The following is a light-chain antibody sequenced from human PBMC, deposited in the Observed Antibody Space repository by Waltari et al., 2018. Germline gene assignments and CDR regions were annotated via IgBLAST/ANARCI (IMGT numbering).Light chain of an antibody. J-gene: IGKJ1*01. Sequence: DIQMTQSPSSLSASVGVRITITCRASQDISSYLAWYQHRPGKVPKLLIYAASTLQSVGPSRFSVSGSGTDFTLTISNLQPEDFATYYCQQGSIFPRTFGQGTKVEIQ. CDR1: QDISSY. CDR2: AAS. CDR3: QQGSIFPRT. V-gene: IGKV1-27*01.